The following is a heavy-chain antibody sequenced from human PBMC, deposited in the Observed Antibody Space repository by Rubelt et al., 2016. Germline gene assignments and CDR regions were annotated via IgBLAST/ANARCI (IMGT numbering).Heavy chain of an antibody. CDR3: ASCRDGYNLDY. CDR1: GGTFSSYA. V-gene: IGHV1-69*12. CDR2: INPIFGTA. D-gene: IGHD5-24*01. Sequence: QVQLVQSGAEVKKPGSSVKVSCKASGGTFSSYAISWVRQAPGQGLEWMGGINPIFGTANDAQKFQGRVTSTADESTSTSYMELSSLRSEDTAVYYCASCRDGYNLDYWGQGTLVTVCS. J-gene: IGHJ4*02.